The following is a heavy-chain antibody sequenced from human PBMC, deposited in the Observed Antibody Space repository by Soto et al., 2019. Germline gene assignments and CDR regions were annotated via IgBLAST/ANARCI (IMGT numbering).Heavy chain of an antibody. D-gene: IGHD5-18*01. CDR2: ISAYNGNT. Sequence: GASVKVSCKASGYTFTNFGISWVRQAPGQGLEWMGWISAYNGNTNYAQKFQGRVTMTTDTSTSTAYMELRSLRSDDTAVYYCARSRYSYGSSHNPEPNWFDPWGRGTLVTVSS. CDR1: GYTFTNFG. J-gene: IGHJ5*02. V-gene: IGHV1-18*01. CDR3: ARSRYSYGSSHNPEPNWFDP.